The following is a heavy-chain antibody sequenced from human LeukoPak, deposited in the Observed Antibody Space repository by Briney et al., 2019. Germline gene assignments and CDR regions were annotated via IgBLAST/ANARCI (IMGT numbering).Heavy chain of an antibody. CDR1: GNYW. Sequence: QPGGSLRLSCAASGNYWMHWVRQAPGKGLVWVSHINSDGSWTSYADSVKGRFTVSKDNAKNTVYLQMNSLRAEDTAIYYCAKDVWWSVSWGQGTLVTVSS. J-gene: IGHJ5*02. V-gene: IGHV3-74*01. CDR3: AKDVWWSVS. D-gene: IGHD2-8*02. CDR2: INSDGSWT.